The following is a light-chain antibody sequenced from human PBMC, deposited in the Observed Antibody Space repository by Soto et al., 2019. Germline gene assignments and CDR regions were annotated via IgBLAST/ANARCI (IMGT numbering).Light chain of an antibody. J-gene: IGKJ1*01. V-gene: IGKV1-5*01. CDR2: DAS. CDR1: RGLGGW. Sequence: DTQLPQLLSPCSASEGEGATITSRAGRGLGGWLAWYQQKPGKAPKLLMYDASSLERGVPSRFSGSESGTEFTLTISSLQPDDFATYYCQQYNDYSRTFGQGTKVEIK. CDR3: QQYNDYSRT.